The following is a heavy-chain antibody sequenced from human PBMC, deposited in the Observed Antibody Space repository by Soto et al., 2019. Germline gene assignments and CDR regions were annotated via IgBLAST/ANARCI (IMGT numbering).Heavy chain of an antibody. CDR1: GFIFDTYG. Sequence: PGGSLRLSCAASGFIFDTYGMHWVRQSPGKGLEWVAVISFDGGNKYYADSVKGRFTISRDNSKNTLYLQMNSLRAEDTAVYFCAKDVLRLLEWLLGPTGLDVWGQGTTVTVFS. J-gene: IGHJ6*02. D-gene: IGHD3-3*01. CDR3: AKDVLRLLEWLLGPTGLDV. CDR2: ISFDGGNK. V-gene: IGHV3-30*18.